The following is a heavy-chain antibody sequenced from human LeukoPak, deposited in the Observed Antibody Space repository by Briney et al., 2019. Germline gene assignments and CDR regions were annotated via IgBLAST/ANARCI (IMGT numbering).Heavy chain of an antibody. CDR3: ARRYSSGYHPWFDP. V-gene: IGHV4-39*01. CDR1: GGSISSSSYY. D-gene: IGHD3-22*01. J-gene: IGHJ5*02. Sequence: SETLSLTCTVSGGSISSSSYYWGWNRQPPGKGLEWIGSIYYSGSTYYNPSLKSRVTISVDTSKNQFSLKLSSVTAADTAVYYCARRYSSGYHPWFDPWGQGTLVTVSS. CDR2: IYYSGST.